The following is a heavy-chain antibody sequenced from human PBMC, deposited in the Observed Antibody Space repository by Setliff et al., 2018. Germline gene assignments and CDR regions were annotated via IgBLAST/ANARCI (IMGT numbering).Heavy chain of an antibody. V-gene: IGHV4-39*07. Sequence: ETLSLTCTVSGGSISSSSYYWGWIRQPPGKGLEWIGSIYYSGSTNYNPSLKSRVTISVDTSKDQISLKLTSVTAADTAVYYCARDTLYPHYYTSSGYPDYWGQGTLVTVS. D-gene: IGHD3-22*01. CDR3: ARDTLYPHYYTSSGYPDY. CDR2: IYYSGST. CDR1: GGSISSSSYY. J-gene: IGHJ4*02.